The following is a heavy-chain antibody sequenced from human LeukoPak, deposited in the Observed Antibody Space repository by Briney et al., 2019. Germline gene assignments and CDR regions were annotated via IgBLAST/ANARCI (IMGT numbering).Heavy chain of an antibody. CDR2: IRSKAYGGTT. Sequence: GGSLRLSCAASGFTFSDYYMSWIRQAPGKGLEWVGFIRSKAYGGTTEYAASVKGRFTISRDDSKSIAYLQMNSLKTEDTAVYYYTREVYWGQGTLVTVSS. CDR3: TREVY. V-gene: IGHV3-49*03. J-gene: IGHJ4*02. CDR1: GFTFSDYY.